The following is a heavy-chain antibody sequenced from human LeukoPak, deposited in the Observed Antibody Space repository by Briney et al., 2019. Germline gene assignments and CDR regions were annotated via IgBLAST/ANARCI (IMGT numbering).Heavy chain of an antibody. CDR1: GGSISSGGYS. CDR3: ARGDEMTTVTTYWYFDL. Sequence: SSETLSLTCAVSGGSISSGGYSWSWIRQPPGKGLEWIGYIYYSGSTNYNPSLKSRVTISVDTSKNQFSLKLSSVTAADTAVYYCARGDEMTTVTTYWYFDLWGRGTLVTVSS. J-gene: IGHJ2*01. CDR2: IYYSGST. D-gene: IGHD4-17*01. V-gene: IGHV4-61*08.